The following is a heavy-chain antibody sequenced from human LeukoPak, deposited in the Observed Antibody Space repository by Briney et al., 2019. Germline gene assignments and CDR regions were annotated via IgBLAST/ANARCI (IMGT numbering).Heavy chain of an antibody. V-gene: IGHV3-20*04. CDR2: IPWDGGST. J-gene: IGHJ4*02. Sequence: GGSLRLSCAASGFNLYDYGMSWVGQARGKGLEWVSGIPWDGGSTGYADSVKGRFTISRDNSKNSFYLQMNSLRVEDTALYYCARRWDLLPDHWGPGTLVTVSS. CDR3: ARRWDLLPDH. D-gene: IGHD1-26*01. CDR1: GFNLYDYG.